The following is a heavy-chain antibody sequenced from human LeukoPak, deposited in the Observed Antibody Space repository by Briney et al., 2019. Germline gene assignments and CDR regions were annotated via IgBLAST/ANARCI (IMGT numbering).Heavy chain of an antibody. V-gene: IGHV4-59*08. J-gene: IGHJ4*02. CDR3: AGHHPRNTVDF. CDR1: GGSISSYY. Sequence: SEALSLTCTVSGGSISSYYWSWIRQPPGKGLEWIAYISDIGSINYNPPLKSRVTISLDTSKNQFSLKLSSVTAADTAVYYCAGHHPRNTVDFWGQGTLVTVSS. CDR2: ISDIGSI. D-gene: IGHD2/OR15-2a*01.